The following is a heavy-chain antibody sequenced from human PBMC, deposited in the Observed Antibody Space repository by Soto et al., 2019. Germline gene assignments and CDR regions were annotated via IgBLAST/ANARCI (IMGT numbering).Heavy chain of an antibody. CDR1: GGSFSGYY. J-gene: IGHJ3*02. V-gene: IGHV4-34*01. Sequence: SETLSLTCAVYGGSFSGYYWSWIRQPPGKGLEWIGEINHSGSTNYNPSLKSRVTISVDTSKNQFSLKLSSVTAADTAVYYCARAGVLNGDIVVVVAATQAFDIWGQGTMVTVSS. D-gene: IGHD2-15*01. CDR3: ARAGVLNGDIVVVVAATQAFDI. CDR2: INHSGST.